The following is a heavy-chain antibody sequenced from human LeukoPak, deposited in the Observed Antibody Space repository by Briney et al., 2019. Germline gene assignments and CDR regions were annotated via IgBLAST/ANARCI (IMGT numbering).Heavy chain of an antibody. J-gene: IGHJ4*02. CDR3: AKDSGSYYY. V-gene: IGHV3-23*01. CDR2: TSGSGGNT. CDR1: GFTVSSNY. Sequence: GGSLRLSCAASGFTVSSNYMSWVRQAPGKGLEWVSGTSGSGGNTYYADSVKGRFTISRDNSKNTLYLQMNSLRAEDTAVYYCAKDSGSYYYWGQGTLVTVSS. D-gene: IGHD1-26*01.